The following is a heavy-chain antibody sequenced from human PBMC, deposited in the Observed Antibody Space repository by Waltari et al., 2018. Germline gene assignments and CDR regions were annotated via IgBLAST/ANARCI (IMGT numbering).Heavy chain of an antibody. Sequence: EVQLLESGGGLVQPGGSLRLSCAASGFTFSSYAMSWVRQAPGKGLEWVSAISGSGGSTYYADSVKGRFTISRDNSKNTLYLQMNSLRAEDTAVYYCANLPDQGVIITPTFGWFDPWGQGTLVTVSS. D-gene: IGHD3-10*01. CDR3: ANLPDQGVIITPTFGWFDP. J-gene: IGHJ5*02. CDR1: GFTFSSYA. V-gene: IGHV3-23*01. CDR2: ISGSGGST.